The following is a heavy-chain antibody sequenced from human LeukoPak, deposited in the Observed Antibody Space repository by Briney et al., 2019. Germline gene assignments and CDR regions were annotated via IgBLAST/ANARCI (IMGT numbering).Heavy chain of an antibody. CDR3: ARGRPVGASTVEDY. CDR2: ISSSSTTI. J-gene: IGHJ4*02. Sequence: GGSLRLSCAASGFTFSSYSMMWVRQAPGKGLEWVSYISSSSTTIHYADSVKGRFTISRDNAKNSVYLQMNSLRAEDTAVYYCARGRPVGASTVEDYWGQGTLVTVSS. CDR1: GFTFSSYS. V-gene: IGHV3-48*01. D-gene: IGHD1-26*01.